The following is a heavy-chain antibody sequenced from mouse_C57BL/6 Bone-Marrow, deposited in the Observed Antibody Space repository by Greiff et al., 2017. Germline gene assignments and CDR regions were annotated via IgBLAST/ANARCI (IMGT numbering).Heavy chain of an antibody. J-gene: IGHJ3*01. Sequence: QVQLKESGAELARPGASVKLSCKASGYTFTSYGISWVKQRTGQGLEWIGEIYPRSGNTYYNEKFKGKATLTADKSSSTAYMELRSLTSEDSAVYFCARLRQGAWFAYWGQGTLVTVSA. CDR1: GYTFTSYG. CDR2: IYPRSGNT. CDR3: ARLRQGAWFAY. D-gene: IGHD2-12*01. V-gene: IGHV1-81*01.